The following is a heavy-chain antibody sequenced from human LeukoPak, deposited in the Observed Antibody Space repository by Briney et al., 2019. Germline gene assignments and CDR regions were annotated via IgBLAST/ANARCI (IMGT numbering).Heavy chain of an antibody. Sequence: GASVNVSCKASGYTFTVYYMHWVRQAPGQGHEWMGWINPNSCDTNYAQKFQGRVTMTKDTSNSTAYMELSRLRSDDTAVYYCARGDNGNGNYYYGMDVWGQGTMVTVSS. J-gene: IGHJ6*02. CDR2: INPNSCDT. CDR1: GYTFTVYY. CDR3: ARGDNGNGNYYYGMDV. V-gene: IGHV1-2*02. D-gene: IGHD1-20*01.